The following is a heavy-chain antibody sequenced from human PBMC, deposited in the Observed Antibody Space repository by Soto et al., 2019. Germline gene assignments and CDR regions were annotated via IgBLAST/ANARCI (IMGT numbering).Heavy chain of an antibody. CDR1: GYSFTSYW. D-gene: IGHD2-21*02. J-gene: IGHJ6*02. Sequence: GECLKISCQCSGYSFTSYWISWVRQMPGKGLEWMGRIDPGDSDTRYSPSFQGQVTTSADKSISTAYLQWSSLKASDTAMYYCARQEYCGGDCYPDYYYYGMDVWGQGTTVTVSS. CDR2: IDPGDSDT. CDR3: ARQEYCGGDCYPDYYYYGMDV. V-gene: IGHV5-51*01.